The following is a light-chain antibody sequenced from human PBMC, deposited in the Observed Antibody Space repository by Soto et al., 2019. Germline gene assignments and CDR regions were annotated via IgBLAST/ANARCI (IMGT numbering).Light chain of an antibody. CDR2: DVS. CDR3: SSSTSSRSSV. CDR1: SSDVGGYNY. V-gene: IGLV2-14*01. J-gene: IGLJ1*01. Sequence: QSVLTQPASLSGAPGQSITISCTGTSSDVGGYNYVSWYQQHPGKAPKLMICDVSDRPSGISNRFSGSKSGNTASLTISGLQSEDEVVYYWSSSTSSRSSVFGIGRTVTV.